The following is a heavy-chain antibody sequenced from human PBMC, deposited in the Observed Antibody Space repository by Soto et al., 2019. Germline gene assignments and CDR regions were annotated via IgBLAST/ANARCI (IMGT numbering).Heavy chain of an antibody. V-gene: IGHV4-61*08. CDR3: ASRYCKGDTCSLDY. Sequence: PSGTLSLTCAVYGGCVWISVYYGTWIRKPPGKGLEWIGYISHSGATKYNPSLKSRVTISADTSKNQFSLKLSSVTAVDTAVYYCASRYCKGDTCSLDYWGQGTLVTVSS. D-gene: IGHD2-15*01. J-gene: IGHJ4*02. CDR2: ISHSGAT. CDR1: GGCVWISVYY.